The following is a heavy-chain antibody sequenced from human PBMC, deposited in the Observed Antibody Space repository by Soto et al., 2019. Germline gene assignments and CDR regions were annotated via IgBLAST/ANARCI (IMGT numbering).Heavy chain of an antibody. Sequence: QMQLVQSGPEVKKPGTSVKVSCKASGFTFTSSAVQWVRQARGQRLEWIGWIVVGSGNTNYAQKFQERVTITRDMSTSTAYMELSGLRSEDTAVYYCAAANGATTGYGMDVWGQGTTVTVSS. V-gene: IGHV1-58*01. CDR1: GFTFTSSA. J-gene: IGHJ6*02. CDR3: AAANGATTGYGMDV. CDR2: IVVGSGNT. D-gene: IGHD1-26*01.